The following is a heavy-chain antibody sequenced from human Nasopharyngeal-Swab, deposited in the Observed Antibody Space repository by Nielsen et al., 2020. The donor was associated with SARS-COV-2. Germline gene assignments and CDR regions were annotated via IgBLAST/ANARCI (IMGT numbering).Heavy chain of an antibody. Sequence: GESLKISCATSGFTFSPYTMTWVRQAPGEGLQWISYITSGNSVQYADSVRGRFTISRDNATNSLYLQMNSLAAEDTAVYYCARERGGGYGDYWGQGTLVTVSS. J-gene: IGHJ4*02. CDR3: ARERGGGYGDY. V-gene: IGHV3-48*04. D-gene: IGHD5-12*01. CDR2: ITSGNSV. CDR1: GFTFSPYT.